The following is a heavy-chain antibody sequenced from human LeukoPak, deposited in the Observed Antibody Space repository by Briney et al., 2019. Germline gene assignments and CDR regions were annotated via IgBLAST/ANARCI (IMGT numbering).Heavy chain of an antibody. CDR2: IIPIFGTA. CDR3: ARVPTGTTVHDAFDI. CDR1: GGTFSSYA. V-gene: IGHV1-69*13. J-gene: IGHJ3*02. D-gene: IGHD1-1*01. Sequence: SVKVSCKASGGTFSSYAISWVRQAPGQGLEWMGGIIPIFGTANYAQKFQGRVTITADESTSTAYMELSSLRSEDTAVYYCARVPTGTTVHDAFDIWGQGTMVTVSS.